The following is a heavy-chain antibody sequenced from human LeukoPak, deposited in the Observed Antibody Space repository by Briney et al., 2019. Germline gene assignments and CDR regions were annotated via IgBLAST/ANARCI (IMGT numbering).Heavy chain of an antibody. J-gene: IGHJ4*02. CDR3: ARGVYCSSTSCPGY. D-gene: IGHD2-2*01. V-gene: IGHV3-48*03. Sequence: GGSLRLSCAASGFTISSYEMNWVRHAPPEGLEWVSYISSSSSTIYYADSVKGRFTISRDNAKNSLYLQMNRLRAEATAVYYCARGVYCSSTSCPGYWGQGTLVTVSS. CDR2: ISSSSSTI. CDR1: GFTISSYE.